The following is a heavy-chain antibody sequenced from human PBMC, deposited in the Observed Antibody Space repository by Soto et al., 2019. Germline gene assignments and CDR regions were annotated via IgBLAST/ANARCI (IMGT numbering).Heavy chain of an antibody. Sequence: GGSLRLSCAASGFTFSSYGMHWVRQAPGKGLEWVAVISYDGSNKYYADSVKGRFTISRDNSKNTLYLQMNSLRAEDTAVYYCAKDPWDGSGSYSYYYYGMDVWGQGTTVTVSS. CDR3: AKDPWDGSGSYSYYYYGMDV. D-gene: IGHD3-10*01. J-gene: IGHJ6*02. V-gene: IGHV3-30*18. CDR2: ISYDGSNK. CDR1: GFTFSSYG.